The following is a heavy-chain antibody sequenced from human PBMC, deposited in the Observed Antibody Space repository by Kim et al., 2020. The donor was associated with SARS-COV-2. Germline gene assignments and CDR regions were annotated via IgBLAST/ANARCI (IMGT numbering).Heavy chain of an antibody. D-gene: IGHD4-17*01. CDR3: ATLRSYFDL. CDR2: ISWNSGSI. V-gene: IGHV3-9*01. J-gene: IGHJ2*01. CDR1: GFTFDDYA. Sequence: GGSLRLSCAASGFTFDDYAMHWVRQAPGKGLEWVSGISWNSGSIGYADSVKGRFTISRDNAKNSLYLQMNSLRAEDTALYYCATLRSYFDLWGRGNLVTVSS.